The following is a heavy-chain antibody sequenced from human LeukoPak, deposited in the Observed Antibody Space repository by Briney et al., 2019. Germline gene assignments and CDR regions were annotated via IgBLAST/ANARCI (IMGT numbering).Heavy chain of an antibody. Sequence: ASVKVSCKASGYTFTSYDINWVRQATGQGLEWMGWMNPNSGNTGYAQKFQGRVTMTRNTSISTAYMELSSLRSEDTAVYYCARGPGFSVVRGVNGPKEDDYWGQGTLVTVSS. CDR1: GYTFTSYD. J-gene: IGHJ4*02. V-gene: IGHV1-8*01. D-gene: IGHD3-10*01. CDR3: ARGPGFSVVRGVNGPKEDDY. CDR2: MNPNSGNT.